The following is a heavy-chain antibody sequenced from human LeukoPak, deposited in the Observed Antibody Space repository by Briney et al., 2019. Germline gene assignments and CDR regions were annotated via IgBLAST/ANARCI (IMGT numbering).Heavy chain of an antibody. V-gene: IGHV3-30*03. CDR1: GFTFSRSA. CDR2: ISHDGSNT. J-gene: IGHJ3*02. CDR3: ARGLGGTGPDAFDI. D-gene: IGHD1-1*01. Sequence: GGSLRLSCAASGFTFSRSAVHWVRQAPGKGLEWVAVISHDGSNTDYTDSVKGRFTISRDNSKNTLYLQMNSLRAEDTAVYYCARGLGGTGPDAFDIWGQGTVVTVSA.